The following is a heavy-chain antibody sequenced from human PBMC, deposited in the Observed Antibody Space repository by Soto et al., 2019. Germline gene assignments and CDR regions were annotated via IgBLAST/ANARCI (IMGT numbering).Heavy chain of an antibody. CDR1: GFTFSSYA. V-gene: IGHV3-23*01. D-gene: IGHD1-26*01. CDR2: ISGSGGST. CDR3: ARRGSGSYYDY. Sequence: EVQLLESGGGLVQPGGSLRLSCAASGFTFSSYAMRWVRQAPVKGLEWVSAISGSGGSTYYADSVKGRFTISRDNSKNTLYLQMTRLRAEATAVYYCARRGSGSYYDYWGQGTLVTVSS. J-gene: IGHJ4*02.